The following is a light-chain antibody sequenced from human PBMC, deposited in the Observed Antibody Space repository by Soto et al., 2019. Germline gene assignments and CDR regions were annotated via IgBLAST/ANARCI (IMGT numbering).Light chain of an antibody. CDR1: QTISYSY. J-gene: IGKJ1*01. Sequence: EIVLTQPGTLSLSPGERATISCRASQTISYSYLAWYQQKPGQAPRLLIYGASIRATGIPDRFSGSGSGTDFTLTISRLEPEDFAVYYCQQYGSPPWTVGQGTKVDI. CDR3: QQYGSPPWT. CDR2: GAS. V-gene: IGKV3-20*01.